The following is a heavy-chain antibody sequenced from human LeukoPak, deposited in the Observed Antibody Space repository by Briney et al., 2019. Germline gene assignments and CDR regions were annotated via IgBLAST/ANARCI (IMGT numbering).Heavy chain of an antibody. CDR1: GGSISSGDYY. Sequence: SETLSLTCTVSGGSISSGDYYWSWIRQPPGKGLEWIGYIYYSGSTYYNPSLKSRVTISVDTSKNQFSLKLSSVTAADTAVYYCDRVDYIDYGMDVWGQGTTVTVSS. V-gene: IGHV4-30-4*01. CDR2: IYYSGST. CDR3: DRVDYIDYGMDV. D-gene: IGHD4/OR15-4a*01. J-gene: IGHJ6*02.